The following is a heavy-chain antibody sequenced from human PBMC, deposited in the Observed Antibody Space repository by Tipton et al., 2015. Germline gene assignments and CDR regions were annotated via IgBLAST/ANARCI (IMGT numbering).Heavy chain of an antibody. D-gene: IGHD3-10*01. Sequence: TLSLTCTVSGGSISSYYWNWIRQSPGKGLEWIGYIYSSATTSYSSALRSRVTISVDTSKNHFSLKLSSVTAADTAVYYCARVGYYYGSGSYYHYYYYYGMDVWGQGTTVTVSS. CDR3: ARVGYYYGSGSYYHYYYYYGMDV. CDR1: GGSISSYY. V-gene: IGHV4-59*01. CDR2: IYSSATT. J-gene: IGHJ6*02.